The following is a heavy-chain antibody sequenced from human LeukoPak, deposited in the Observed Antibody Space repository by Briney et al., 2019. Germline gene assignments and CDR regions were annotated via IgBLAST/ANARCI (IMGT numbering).Heavy chain of an antibody. CDR1: GGSISSGDYY. CDR2: IYYSGST. V-gene: IGHV4-30-4*01. J-gene: IGHJ4*02. D-gene: IGHD3-22*01. CDR3: GGSSGYLSPIFDY. Sequence: PPETLSLTCTVSGGSISSGDYYWSWIRQPPGKGLEWIGYIYYSGSTYYNPSLKSRVTLSVDTSKNQFSLKLSSVTAADTAVYYCGGSSGYLSPIFDYWGQGTLVTVSS.